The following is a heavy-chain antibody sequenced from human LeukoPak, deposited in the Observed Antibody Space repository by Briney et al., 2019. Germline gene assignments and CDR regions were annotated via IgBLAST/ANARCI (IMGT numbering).Heavy chain of an antibody. CDR2: ISSSGSTI. CDR3: VTESANKLRTGGYYYYMDV. CDR1: GFTFSSYE. Sequence: PGGSLRLSCAASGFTFSSYEMNWVRQAPGKGLEWVSYISSSGSTIYYADSVKGRFTISRDNAKNSLYLQMNSLKTEDTAVYYCVTESANKLRTGGYYYYMDVWGKGTTVTVSS. D-gene: IGHD4-17*01. J-gene: IGHJ6*03. V-gene: IGHV3-48*03.